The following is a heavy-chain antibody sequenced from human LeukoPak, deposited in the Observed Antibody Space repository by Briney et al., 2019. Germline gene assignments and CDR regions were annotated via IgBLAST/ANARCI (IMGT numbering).Heavy chain of an antibody. D-gene: IGHD6-25*01. J-gene: IGHJ4*02. CDR2: IYSSGIT. Sequence: SETLSLTCIVSYGSISSYYWSWIRQPPGKGLEWIRQIYSSGITNYSPSLKSRVTISVDTSKNQFSLKLTSVTAADTAVYFCARSGGFGSDYWGQGTLVTVSS. CDR1: YGSISSYY. CDR3: ARSGGFGSDY. V-gene: IGHV4-59*01.